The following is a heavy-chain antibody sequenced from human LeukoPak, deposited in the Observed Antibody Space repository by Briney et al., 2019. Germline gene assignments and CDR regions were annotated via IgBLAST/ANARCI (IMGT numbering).Heavy chain of an antibody. Sequence: PGGSLRLSCAASGFTFSSYSMNWVRQAPRKGLEWVSSISSSSSYIYYADSVKGRFTISRDNAKNSLYLQMNSLRAEDTAVYYCASGSRRWELIDAFDIWGQGTMVTVSS. CDR3: ASGSRRWELIDAFDI. CDR2: ISSSSSYI. V-gene: IGHV3-21*01. D-gene: IGHD1-26*01. CDR1: GFTFSSYS. J-gene: IGHJ3*02.